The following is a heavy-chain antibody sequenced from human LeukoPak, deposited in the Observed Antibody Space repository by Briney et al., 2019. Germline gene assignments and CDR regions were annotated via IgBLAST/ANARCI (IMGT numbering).Heavy chain of an antibody. CDR1: GGSISSYY. CDR3: ARVGGYSYGSFDY. V-gene: IGHV4-59*01. D-gene: IGHD5-18*01. Sequence: SETLSLTCTVPGGSISSYYWSWIRQPPGKGLEWIGYIYYSGSTNYNPSLKSRVTISVDTSKNQFSLKLSSVTAADTAVYYCARVGGYSYGSFDYWGQGTLVTVSS. J-gene: IGHJ4*02. CDR2: IYYSGST.